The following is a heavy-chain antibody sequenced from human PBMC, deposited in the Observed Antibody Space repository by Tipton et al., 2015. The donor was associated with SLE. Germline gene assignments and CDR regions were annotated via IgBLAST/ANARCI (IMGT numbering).Heavy chain of an antibody. V-gene: IGHV4-59*08. CDR2: ISYGGGT. CDR1: GGSISSNY. CDR3: ARGLLAWRGAIVGVDV. J-gene: IGHJ6*02. D-gene: IGHD2-21*02. Sequence: TLSLTCSVSGGSISSNYWIWIRQPPGKGLEWIGYISYGGGTNYNPSLKSRVTMSVDTAKNQFSLKLTSVTAGDTAVYYCARGLLAWRGAIVGVDVWGQATTVNVSS.